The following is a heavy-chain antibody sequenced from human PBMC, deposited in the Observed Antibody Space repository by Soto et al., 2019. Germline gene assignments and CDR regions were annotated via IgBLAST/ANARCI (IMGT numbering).Heavy chain of an antibody. D-gene: IGHD2-2*01. V-gene: IGHV3-21*01. CDR1: GFTFSSYI. CDR2: ISSSSSYI. CDR3: ARDTDCSSTSCYVPFDY. J-gene: IGHJ4*02. Sequence: GGSMRLSCAASGFTFSSYIMNWVRQAPGKGLEWVSSISSSSSYIYYADSVKGRFTISRDNAKNSLYLQMNSLRAEDTAVYYCARDTDCSSTSCYVPFDYWGQGTLVTVSS.